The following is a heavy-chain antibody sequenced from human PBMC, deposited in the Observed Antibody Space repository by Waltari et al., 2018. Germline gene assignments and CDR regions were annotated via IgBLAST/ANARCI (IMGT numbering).Heavy chain of an antibody. J-gene: IGHJ6*02. D-gene: IGHD3-3*01. CDR1: GFSLSSYC. V-gene: IGHV1-18*01. CDR2: RSTGNANR. CDR3: ARDSGNDFWSGYYGMDV. Sequence: QVQLVQSGPEVKKPGASVKVSCKTLGFSLSSYCICWVRQAPGKGLEWMGWRSTGNANRKYAQKFQDRVTVTADPSTNTAYMELKTLTSDDTAVYYCARDSGNDFWSGYYGMDVWGQGTTVTVSS.